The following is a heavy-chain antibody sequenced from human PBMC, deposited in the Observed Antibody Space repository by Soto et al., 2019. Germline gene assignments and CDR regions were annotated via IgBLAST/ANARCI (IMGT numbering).Heavy chain of an antibody. CDR3: AKDTGWQQQLVLIDY. CDR1: GLTFSSYG. V-gene: IGHV3-30*18. CDR2: ISCNGSNK. J-gene: IGHJ4*02. D-gene: IGHD6-13*01. Sequence: GGPLRLSCAASGLTFSSYGMHWVRQAPGKGLEWVTSISCNGSNKYYADSVKGRFTISRDNAKNNLYLQLNSLRAEDTALYYCAKDTGWQQQLVLIDYWGQGTLVTVSS.